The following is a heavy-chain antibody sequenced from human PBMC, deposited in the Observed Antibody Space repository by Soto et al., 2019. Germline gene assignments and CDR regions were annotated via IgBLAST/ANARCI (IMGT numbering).Heavy chain of an antibody. D-gene: IGHD3-3*01. J-gene: IGHJ6*02. CDR2: INPNSGGT. Sequence: GASVKVSCKASGYTFTGYYMHWVRQAPGKGLEWMGWINPNSGGTNYAQKFQGRVTMTRGTSISTAYMELSRLRSDDTAVYYCARGEVLLRFLEWPIGGYYYYGMDVWGQGTTVTVSS. CDR1: GYTFTGYY. V-gene: IGHV1-2*02. CDR3: ARGEVLLRFLEWPIGGYYYYGMDV.